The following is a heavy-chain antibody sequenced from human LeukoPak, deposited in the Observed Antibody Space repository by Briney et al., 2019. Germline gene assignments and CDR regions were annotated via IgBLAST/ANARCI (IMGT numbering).Heavy chain of an antibody. V-gene: IGHV4-39*07. Sequence: SETLSLNCTVSGGSISSSSYYLGWIRQPPGTGLEWIGRIYYSGSTYYNPYLKSRVTISVDTSKNQFSLKLSSVTAADTAVYYCARAYETLIGDYMDVWGKGTTVTVSS. D-gene: IGHD2/OR15-2a*01. CDR3: ARAYETLIGDYMDV. CDR1: GGSISSSSYY. J-gene: IGHJ6*03. CDR2: IYYSGST.